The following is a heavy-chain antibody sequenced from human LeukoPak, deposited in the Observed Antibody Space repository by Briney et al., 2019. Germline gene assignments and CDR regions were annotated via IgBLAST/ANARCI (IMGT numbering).Heavy chain of an antibody. V-gene: IGHV3-23*01. CDR2: ISGSGGST. Sequence: GGSLRLSCAASGFTFSSYAMGWVRQAPGKGLELVSAISGSGGSTYYADSVKGRSTISRDNSKNTLYLQMNSLRAEDTAVYYCAKGVSSGWSYYYYYMDVWGTGTTVTVSS. CDR1: GFTFSSYA. J-gene: IGHJ6*03. D-gene: IGHD6-19*01. CDR3: AKGVSSGWSYYYYYMDV.